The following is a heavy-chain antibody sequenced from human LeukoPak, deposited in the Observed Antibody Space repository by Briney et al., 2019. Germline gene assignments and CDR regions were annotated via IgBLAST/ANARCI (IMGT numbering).Heavy chain of an antibody. CDR3: ARDGTRLDCSGGSCEYYFDY. CDR2: ITPIFGIA. V-gene: IGHV1-69*04. D-gene: IGHD2-15*01. J-gene: IGHJ4*02. Sequence: SVKVSCKASGGTFSGYAISWVRQAPGQGLEWMGRITPIFGIANYAQKFQGRVTITADKSTSTAYMELSSLRSEDTAVYYCARDGTRLDCSGGSCEYYFDYWGQGTLVTVSS. CDR1: GGTFSGYA.